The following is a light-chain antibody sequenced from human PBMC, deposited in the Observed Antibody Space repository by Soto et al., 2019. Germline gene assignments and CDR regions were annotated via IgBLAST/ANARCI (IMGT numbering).Light chain of an antibody. J-gene: IGKJ1*01. CDR3: QQYNSYPWT. Sequence: IQMTQSPSTLSASVGDRVTITCRASQSISTWLAWYQQKPGEAPKLLIYKASTLEVGVPSRFSASGSGTEFTLTINTLQPADFATSYCQQYNSYPWTFGQGTKV. CDR2: KAS. CDR1: QSISTW. V-gene: IGKV1-5*03.